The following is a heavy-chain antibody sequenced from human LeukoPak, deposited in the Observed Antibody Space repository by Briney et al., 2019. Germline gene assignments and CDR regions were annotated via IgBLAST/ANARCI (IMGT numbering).Heavy chain of an antibody. Sequence: ASVKVSCKASGYTFTGYYMHWVRQAPGQGLEWMGWINPNSGGTNYAQKFQGRVTMTRDTSISTAYMELSRLRSDDTAVYYCARALSLYCSSTSCYRRWFDPWGQGTLVTVSS. CDR1: GYTFTGYY. CDR3: ARALSLYCSSTSCYRRWFDP. D-gene: IGHD2-2*02. CDR2: INPNSGGT. J-gene: IGHJ5*02. V-gene: IGHV1-2*02.